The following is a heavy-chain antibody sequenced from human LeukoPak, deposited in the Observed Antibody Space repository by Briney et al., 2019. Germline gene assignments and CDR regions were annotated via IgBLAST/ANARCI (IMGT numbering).Heavy chain of an antibody. Sequence: ASVKVSCKASGYTFTSYYMHWVRQAPGQGLEWRGIINPSGGSTSYAQKFQGRVTMTRDTSTSTVYMELSSLRSEDMAVYYCARDLADYVWGSYRYPDYWGQGTLVTVSS. V-gene: IGHV1-46*01. CDR3: ARDLADYVWGSYRYPDY. CDR1: GYTFTSYY. J-gene: IGHJ4*02. D-gene: IGHD3-16*02. CDR2: INPSGGST.